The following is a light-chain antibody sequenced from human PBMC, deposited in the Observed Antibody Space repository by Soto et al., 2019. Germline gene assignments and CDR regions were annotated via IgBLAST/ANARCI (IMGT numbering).Light chain of an antibody. CDR2: AVS. CDR1: SSDIGSYDH. CDR3: SSYAANDNVV. V-gene: IGLV2-14*01. Sequence: QSALTQPASVSGSPGQSITISCSGTSSDIGSYDHVAWYQQFPGKSPKTMIYAVSDRPSGVSDRFSGSKSGITASLTISGLQNEDEAEYYCSSYAANDNVVFGGGTKLT. J-gene: IGLJ2*01.